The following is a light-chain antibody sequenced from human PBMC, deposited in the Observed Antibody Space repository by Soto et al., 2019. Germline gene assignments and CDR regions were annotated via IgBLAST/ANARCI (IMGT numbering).Light chain of an antibody. CDR3: QQYYTTPLT. CDR2: WTS. J-gene: IGKJ3*01. CDR1: QSVLYSSNNKNY. Sequence: DIVLTQSPDSLAVSLGERATFNCKSSQSVLYSSNNKNYLAWYQQKPGQPPKLVIYWTSTRESGVPDRFSGSGSGTDFTLTISSLQAEDVAVYYCQQYYTTPLTFGPGTQVDIK. V-gene: IGKV4-1*01.